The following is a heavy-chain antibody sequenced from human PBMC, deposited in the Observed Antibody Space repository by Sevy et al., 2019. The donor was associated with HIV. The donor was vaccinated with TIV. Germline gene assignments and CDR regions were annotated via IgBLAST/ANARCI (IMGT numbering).Heavy chain of an antibody. CDR2: SRNKVNSYTT. CDR1: GFTFSDYY. D-gene: IGHD3-22*01. Sequence: GGSLRLSCAASGFTFSDYYMDWVRQAPGKGLEWVGRSRNKVNSYTTEYAASVEGRFTTSRDDSKNLLYLQMNSLKTEDTAVYYCARVDYYDSSGYYRYYYYGMDVWGQGTTVTVSS. J-gene: IGHJ6*02. CDR3: ARVDYYDSSGYYRYYYYGMDV. V-gene: IGHV3-72*01.